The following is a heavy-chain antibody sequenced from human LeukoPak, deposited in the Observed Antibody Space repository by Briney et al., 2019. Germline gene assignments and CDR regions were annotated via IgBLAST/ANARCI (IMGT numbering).Heavy chain of an antibody. J-gene: IGHJ3*02. CDR1: GFTFSSYE. CDR2: ISSSGSTI. D-gene: IGHD3-10*01. Sequence: GGSLRLSCAASGFTFSSYEMNWVRQAPGKGLEWVSYISSSGSTIYYADSVKGRFTISRDNAKNSLYLQMNSLRAEDTAVYYCARDSDQDAFDIWGQGTMVTVSS. CDR3: ARDSDQDAFDI. V-gene: IGHV3-48*03.